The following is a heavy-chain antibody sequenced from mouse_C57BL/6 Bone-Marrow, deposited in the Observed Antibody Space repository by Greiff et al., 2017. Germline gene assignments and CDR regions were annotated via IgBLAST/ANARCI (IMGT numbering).Heavy chain of an antibody. CDR3: ARQGGY. V-gene: IGHV3-6*01. Sequence: EVQLQESGPGLVKPSQSLSLTCSVTGYSITSGYYWNWIRQFPGNKLEWMGYISYYGSNNYNPSLKNRISITRDTSKNQLFLKLNSVMTEDTATYYCARQGGYWGQGTTLTVSS. CDR1: GYSITSGYY. J-gene: IGHJ2*01. CDR2: ISYYGSN.